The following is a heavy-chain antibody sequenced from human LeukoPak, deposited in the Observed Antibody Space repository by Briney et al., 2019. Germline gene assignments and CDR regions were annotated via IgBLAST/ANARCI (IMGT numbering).Heavy chain of an antibody. CDR2: IYYSGSI. CDR3: ARLGNGSGRGYGADY. J-gene: IGHJ4*02. D-gene: IGHD3-10*01. V-gene: IGHV4-59*08. CDR1: GGSISSYY. Sequence: PSETLSLTCTVSGGSISSYYWSWIRQPPGKGLEWIGYIYYSGSINYNPSLKSRVTISVDTSKNQFSLKLSSVTAADTAVYYCARLGNGSGRGYGADYWGQGTLVTVSS.